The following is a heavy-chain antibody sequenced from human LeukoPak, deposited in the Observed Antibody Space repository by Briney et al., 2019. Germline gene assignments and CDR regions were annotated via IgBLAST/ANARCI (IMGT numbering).Heavy chain of an antibody. J-gene: IGHJ4*02. V-gene: IGHV3-30*02. CDR1: GFTFSSYG. Sequence: GGSLRLSCAASGFTFSSYGMHWVRQAPGKGLEWVAFIRYDGSNKYYADSVKGRFTISRDNSKNTLYLQMNSLRAEDAAVYYCAKGYFDWLLPDYWGQGTLVTVSS. CDR3: AKGYFDWLLPDY. D-gene: IGHD3-9*01. CDR2: IRYDGSNK.